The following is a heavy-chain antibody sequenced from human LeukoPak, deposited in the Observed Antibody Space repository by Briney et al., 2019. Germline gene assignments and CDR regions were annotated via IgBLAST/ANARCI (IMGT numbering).Heavy chain of an antibody. CDR1: GFTFSRYW. Sequence: GGSLRLSCAASGFTFSRYWMNWVRQAPGKGLEWVASIKEDGSEKDHVGSVKGRLTISRDTSKNTLYLQMNSLRPEDTAVYYCAKAGGSSWAVLDYWGQGTLVTVSS. CDR3: AKAGGSSWAVLDY. V-gene: IGHV3-7*01. CDR2: IKEDGSEK. J-gene: IGHJ4*02. D-gene: IGHD6-13*01.